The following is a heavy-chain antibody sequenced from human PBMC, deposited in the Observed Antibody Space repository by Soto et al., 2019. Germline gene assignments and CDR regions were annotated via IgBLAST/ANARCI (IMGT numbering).Heavy chain of an antibody. J-gene: IGHJ5*02. D-gene: IGHD6-19*01. V-gene: IGHV4-4*02. Sequence: SETLSLTCAVSGGSISSSNWWSWVRQPPGKGLEWIGEIYHSGSTNYNPSLKSRVTISVDKSKNQFSLKLSSVTAADTAVYYCARDSTTSSGYYLNWFDPWGQGTLVTVSS. CDR3: ARDSTTSSGYYLNWFDP. CDR1: GGSISSSNW. CDR2: IYHSGST.